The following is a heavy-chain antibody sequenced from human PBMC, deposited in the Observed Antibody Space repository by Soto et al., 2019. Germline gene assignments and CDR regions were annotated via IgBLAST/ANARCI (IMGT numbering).Heavy chain of an antibody. J-gene: IGHJ4*02. D-gene: IGHD3-3*01. V-gene: IGHV3-66*01. CDR2: IYSGGST. CDR3: AKDQAGYDFWSGYYDY. CDR1: GFTVSRNY. Sequence: PGGSLRLSWAASGFTVSRNYMGWVRQAPGKGLEWVSVIYSGGSTYYADSVKGRFTISRDNSKNTLYLQMNSLRAEDTAVYYCAKDQAGYDFWSGYYDYWGQGTLVTVSS.